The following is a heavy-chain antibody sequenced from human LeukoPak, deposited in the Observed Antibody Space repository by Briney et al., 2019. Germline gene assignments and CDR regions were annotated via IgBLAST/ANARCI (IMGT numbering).Heavy chain of an antibody. V-gene: IGHV3-53*01. CDR1: GFTVSSNY. CDR3: ARVWTGYGNYYYYVDV. Sequence: GGSLRLSCAASGFTVSSNYMSWVRQAPGKGLEWVSVIYSGGSTYYADSVKGRFTISRDNSKNTLYLQMNSLRAEDTAVYYCARVWTGYGNYYYYVDVWGKGITVTVSS. J-gene: IGHJ6*03. D-gene: IGHD3/OR15-3a*01. CDR2: IYSGGST.